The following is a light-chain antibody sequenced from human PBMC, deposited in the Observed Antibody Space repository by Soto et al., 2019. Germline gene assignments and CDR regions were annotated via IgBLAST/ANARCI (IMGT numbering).Light chain of an antibody. CDR1: QSVSSY. Sequence: EIEMTQSPATLSVSPGERATLSCRASQSVSSYLAWYQQTPGQAPRLLIYGASTRATGIPARFSGSGSGTEFTITISSLQSEDFAVYYCQQYNNWLTFGGGTKVEIK. CDR2: GAS. J-gene: IGKJ4*01. CDR3: QQYNNWLT. V-gene: IGKV3-15*01.